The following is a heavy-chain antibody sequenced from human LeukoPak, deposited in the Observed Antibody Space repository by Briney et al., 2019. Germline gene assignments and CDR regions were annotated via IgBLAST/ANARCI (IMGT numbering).Heavy chain of an antibody. Sequence: GASVKVSCKASGYTFTSYGISWVRQAPGQGLEWMGWISAYNGNTNYAQKLQGRATMTTDTSTSTAYMELRSLRSDDTAVYYCARGGYYYDSSGYYPFDYWGQGTLVTVSS. CDR2: ISAYNGNT. J-gene: IGHJ4*02. CDR3: ARGGYYYDSSGYYPFDY. V-gene: IGHV1-18*01. D-gene: IGHD3-22*01. CDR1: GYTFTSYG.